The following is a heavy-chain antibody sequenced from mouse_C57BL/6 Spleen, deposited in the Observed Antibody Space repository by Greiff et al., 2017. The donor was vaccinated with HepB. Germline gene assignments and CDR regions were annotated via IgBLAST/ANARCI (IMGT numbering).Heavy chain of an antibody. D-gene: IGHD3-1*01. CDR1: GYTFTSYW. Sequence: VQLQQSGAELVMPGASVKLSCKASGYTFTSYWMHWVKQRPGQGLEWIGEIDPSDSYTNYNQKFKGKSTLTVDKSSSTAYMQLSSLTSEDSAVYYCARSGDGAYWGQGTLVTVSA. CDR3: ARSGDGAY. J-gene: IGHJ3*01. CDR2: IDPSDSYT. V-gene: IGHV1-69*01.